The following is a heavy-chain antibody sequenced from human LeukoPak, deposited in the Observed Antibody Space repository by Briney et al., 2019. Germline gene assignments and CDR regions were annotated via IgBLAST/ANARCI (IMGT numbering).Heavy chain of an antibody. V-gene: IGHV4-4*09. CDR1: NGSISSYH. CDR3: ARLRVSGSYLYYFDY. J-gene: IGHJ4*02. CDR2: ILTSGTT. Sequence: PSETLSLTCTVSNGSISSYHWSWVRQPPGKGLEWIGCILTSGTTNYNPSLKSRLTISVDTSRNQFTLKLSSVTAADTAVYYCARLRVSGSYLYYFDYWGQGTLVTVSS. D-gene: IGHD1-26*01.